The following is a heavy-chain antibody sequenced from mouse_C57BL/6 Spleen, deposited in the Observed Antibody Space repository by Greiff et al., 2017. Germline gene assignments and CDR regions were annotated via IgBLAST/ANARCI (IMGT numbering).Heavy chain of an antibody. J-gene: IGHJ2*01. CDR3: TRKGVTLRAAGYDY. CDR1: GYTFTDYE. CDR2: IDPETGGT. D-gene: IGHD1-1*01. V-gene: IGHV1-15*01. Sequence: QVQLKQSGAELVRPGASVTLSCKASGYTFTDYEMHWVKQTPVHGLEWIGAIDPETGGTAYNQKFKGKAILTADKSSSTAYMELRSLTSEDSAVYYCTRKGVTLRAAGYDYWGQGTTLTVSS.